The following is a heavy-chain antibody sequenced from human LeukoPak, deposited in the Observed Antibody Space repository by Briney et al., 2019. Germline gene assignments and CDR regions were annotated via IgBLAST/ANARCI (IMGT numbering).Heavy chain of an antibody. V-gene: IGHV3-74*01. CDR1: GFTFNSYW. J-gene: IGHJ4*02. CDR3: ARGNFYSGSGSSPLDY. D-gene: IGHD3-10*01. Sequence: GGSLRLSCAASGFTFNSYWMHWVRHVPGKGLVWVSRINSDGSRTNYADSAKGRFTISRDNAKNTLFLQMNSLRVDDTAVYYCARGNFYSGSGSSPLDYWGQGTLVTVSS. CDR2: INSDGSRT.